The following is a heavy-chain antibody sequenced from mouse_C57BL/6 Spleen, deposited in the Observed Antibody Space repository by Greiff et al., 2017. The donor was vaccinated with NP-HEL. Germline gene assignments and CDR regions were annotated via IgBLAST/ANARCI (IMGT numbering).Heavy chain of an antibody. CDR1: GYSITSGYY. Sequence: EVKLMESGPGLVKPSQSLSLPCSVTGYSITSGYYWNWIRQFPGNKLEWMGYISYDGSNNYNPSLKNRISITRDTSKNQFVLKLNSVTTEDTATYYCAREDSSGHFDYWGQGTTLTVSS. CDR3: AREDSSGHFDY. J-gene: IGHJ2*01. CDR2: ISYDGSN. D-gene: IGHD3-2*02. V-gene: IGHV3-6*01.